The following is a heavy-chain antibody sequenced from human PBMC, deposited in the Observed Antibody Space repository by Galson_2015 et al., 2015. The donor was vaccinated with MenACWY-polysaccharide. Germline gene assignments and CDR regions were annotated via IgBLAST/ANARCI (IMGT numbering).Heavy chain of an antibody. CDR2: VYASGST. CDR3: ARVRGGQWPRYSMDV. V-gene: IGHV4-4*07. D-gene: IGHD6-19*01. J-gene: IGHJ6*02. CDR1: GASISNYY. Sequence: SETLSLTCTVSGASISNYYRTWIRQPAGKGLEWIGRVYASGSTNSNPSLKSRLTMPVDTSKNQFSLGLSSVTTADTAIYYCARVRGGQWPRYSMDVWGQGTTVTVSS.